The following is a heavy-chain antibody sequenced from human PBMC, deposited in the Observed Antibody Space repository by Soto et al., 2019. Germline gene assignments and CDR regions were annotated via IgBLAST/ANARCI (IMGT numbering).Heavy chain of an antibody. Sequence: QVQLVQSGAEVKKPGASVKVSCKASGYTFTGYYMHWVRQAPGQGLEWMGWINPNSGGTNYAQKFQGGVTVARDTSISTAYMELSRLRSYDPAVYYCARSSTVTSGLQSCFAYWGQGTLVTVSS. J-gene: IGHJ4*02. CDR1: GYTFTGYY. CDR2: INPNSGGT. CDR3: ARSSTVTSGLQSCFAY. D-gene: IGHD4-17*01. V-gene: IGHV1-2*02.